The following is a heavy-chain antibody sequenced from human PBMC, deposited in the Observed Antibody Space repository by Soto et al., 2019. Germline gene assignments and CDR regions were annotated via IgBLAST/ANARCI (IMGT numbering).Heavy chain of an antibody. V-gene: IGHV1-58*01. D-gene: IGHD3-3*01. CDR2: IVVGSGNT. Sequence: GAPVTVSCQASGFTFTSSAVQWVRQARGQRLEWIGWIVVGSGNTNYAQKFQERVTITRDMSTSTAYMELSSLRSEDTAVYYCAADFDDFWSGYSFDYWGQGTLVTVSS. CDR3: AADFDDFWSGYSFDY. J-gene: IGHJ4*02. CDR1: GFTFTSSA.